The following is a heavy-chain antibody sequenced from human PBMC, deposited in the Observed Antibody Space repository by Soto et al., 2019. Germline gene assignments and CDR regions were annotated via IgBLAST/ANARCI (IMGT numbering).Heavy chain of an antibody. D-gene: IGHD3-22*01. Sequence: QVQLVQSGAAVKKPGASVKVSCKASGYTFTSYGISWVRQAPGQGREWMGWISAYNGNTNYAQKLQGRVIMTTDTTTNKADMAVRSLSSDDTAVYYCARHDSSGDYYYFDYWGQGPLVTVSS. V-gene: IGHV1-18*01. CDR3: ARHDSSGDYYYFDY. CDR1: GYTFTSYG. J-gene: IGHJ4*02. CDR2: ISAYNGNT.